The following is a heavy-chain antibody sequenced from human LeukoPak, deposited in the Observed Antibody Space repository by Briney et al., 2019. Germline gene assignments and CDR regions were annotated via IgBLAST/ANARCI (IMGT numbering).Heavy chain of an antibody. CDR2: ISSSSSYI. CDR1: GFTFSRHS. V-gene: IGHV3-21*04. Sequence: PGGSLRLSCAASGFTFSRHSINWVRQAPGKGLEWVSSISSSSSYIYYADSVKGRFTVSRDNGKRSLYLHMNSLRAEDTAIYYCATYRQVLLPFESWGQGTLVTVSS. CDR3: ATYRQVLLPFES. J-gene: IGHJ4*02. D-gene: IGHD2-8*02.